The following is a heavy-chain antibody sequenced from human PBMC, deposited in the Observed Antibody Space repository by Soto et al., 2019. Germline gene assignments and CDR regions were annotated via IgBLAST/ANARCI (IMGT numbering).Heavy chain of an antibody. Sequence: WGSLRLSCAASGFTFSSYSMNWVRQAPGKGLEWVSSISSSSSYIYYADSVKGRCTISRDNAKNSLYLQMNSLRAEDTAVYYCANRPILSPYGMDVWGQGTTVTVSS. CDR2: ISSSSSYI. J-gene: IGHJ6*02. CDR3: ANRPILSPYGMDV. V-gene: IGHV3-21*01. CDR1: GFTFSSYS.